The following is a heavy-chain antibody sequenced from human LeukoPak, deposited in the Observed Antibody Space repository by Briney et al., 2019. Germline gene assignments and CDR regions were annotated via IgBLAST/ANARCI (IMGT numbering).Heavy chain of an antibody. CDR1: GFTFSNYA. J-gene: IGHJ4*02. Sequence: PGGSLRLSCAASGFTFSNYAMTWVRQAPGKGLEWVSGISDSGGSTYYADSVKGRFTISRDNSKNTLYLQMNSLRAEDTAVYYCAKSLSGGGDYFEYWGQGTLVTVSS. D-gene: IGHD3-10*01. CDR2: ISDSGGST. CDR3: AKSLSGGGDYFEY. V-gene: IGHV3-23*01.